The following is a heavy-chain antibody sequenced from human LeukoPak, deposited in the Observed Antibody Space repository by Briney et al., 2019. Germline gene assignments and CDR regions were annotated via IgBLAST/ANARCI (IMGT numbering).Heavy chain of an antibody. J-gene: IGHJ6*03. CDR2: IYYSGST. CDR3: ARAPRIAAAGTVYYYYMDV. CDR1: GGSISSYY. D-gene: IGHD6-13*01. V-gene: IGHV4-59*01. Sequence: SETLSLTCSVSGGSISSYYWSWIRQPPGKGLEWIGYIYYSGSTNYNPSLKSRVTISVDTSKNQFSLKLSSVTAADTAVYYCARAPRIAAAGTVYYYYMDVWGKGTTVTVSS.